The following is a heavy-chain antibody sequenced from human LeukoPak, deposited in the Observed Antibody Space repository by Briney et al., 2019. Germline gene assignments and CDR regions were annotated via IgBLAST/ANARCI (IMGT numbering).Heavy chain of an antibody. CDR1: GFTFTSYA. CDR2: ISGSGAGT. V-gene: IGHV3-23*01. D-gene: IGHD5-12*01. J-gene: IGHJ4*02. Sequence: GGSLRLSCAASGFTFTSYAMNWVRQAPGKGLEWVSGISGSGAGTFYADSGRGRFTISRDNSKNTVYLQMDSLRAEDTAVYYCAKEGLGYSAYKDYWGQGTLVTVSS. CDR3: AKEGLGYSAYKDY.